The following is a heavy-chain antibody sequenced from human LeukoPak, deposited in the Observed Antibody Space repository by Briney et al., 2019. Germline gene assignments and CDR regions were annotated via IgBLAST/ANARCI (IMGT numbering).Heavy chain of an antibody. J-gene: IGHJ4*02. CDR2: ISSSSSYI. CDR1: GFTFSSYS. V-gene: IGHV3-21*04. CDR3: AKDFVRYNIQFDY. Sequence: GGSLRLSCAASGFTFSSYSMNWVRQAPGKGLEWVSSISSSSSYIYYADSVKGRFTISRDNAKNSLYLQMDSLRAEDTALYYCAKDFVRYNIQFDYWGQGALVTVSS. D-gene: IGHD1-14*01.